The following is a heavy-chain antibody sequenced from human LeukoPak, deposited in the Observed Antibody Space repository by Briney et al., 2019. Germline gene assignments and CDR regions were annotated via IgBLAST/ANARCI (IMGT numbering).Heavy chain of an antibody. J-gene: IGHJ5*02. CDR1: GGSISSSSYY. CDR2: IYYSGST. D-gene: IGHD3-3*01. Sequence: PSETLSLTCTVSGGSISSSSYYWGWIRQPPGKGLEWIGSIYYSGSTYYNPSLKSRVTISVDTSKNQFFLKLSSVTAADTAVYYCAREAENITIFGVVITSKPGAPFDPWGQGTLVTVSS. CDR3: AREAENITIFGVVITSKPGAPFDP. V-gene: IGHV4-39*07.